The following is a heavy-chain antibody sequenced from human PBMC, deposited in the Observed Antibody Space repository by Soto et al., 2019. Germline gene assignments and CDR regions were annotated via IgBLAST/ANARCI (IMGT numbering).Heavy chain of an antibody. CDR2: VSPENRNA. D-gene: IGHD4-17*01. CDR3: EVTTGY. Sequence: ASVKGSCKTSGYTFTQYDINWVRQAPGQGLEYMGWVSPENRNAGYAPQFRGRVSMTADTSINTVYLELTTLTYEDTAVYYCEVTTGYWGQGTMVTVSS. J-gene: IGHJ4*02. V-gene: IGHV1-8*01. CDR1: GYTFTQYD.